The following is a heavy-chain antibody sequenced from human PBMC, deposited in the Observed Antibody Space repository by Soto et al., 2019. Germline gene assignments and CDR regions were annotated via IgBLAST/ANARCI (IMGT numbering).Heavy chain of an antibody. CDR2: ISSSSSTI. CDR3: ARLDYYYVDV. V-gene: IGHV3-48*01. Sequence: GGSLRLSCAASGFTFSSYTMNWVRQAPGKGLEWISYISSSSSTIYYADSVKGRFTISRDNAKNSLYLQMNSLRAEDTAVYYCARLDYYYVDVWGKGTTVTVSS. J-gene: IGHJ6*03. CDR1: GFTFSSYT.